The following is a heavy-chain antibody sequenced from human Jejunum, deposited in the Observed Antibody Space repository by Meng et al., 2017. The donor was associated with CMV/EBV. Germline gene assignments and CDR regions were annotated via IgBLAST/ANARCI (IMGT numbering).Heavy chain of an antibody. D-gene: IGHD4-17*01. CDR2: ITGPGTTI. Sequence: LRLSCADSGFRFGAYYMTWIRQAPGKGLEWISYITGPGTTISYADSVKGRFSISRDNAKNSLYLQMNSLRAEDTAVYYCARGNYGFDQWGQGTLVSLL. CDR1: GFRFGAYY. CDR3: ARGNYGFDQ. V-gene: IGHV3-11*01. J-gene: IGHJ4*02.